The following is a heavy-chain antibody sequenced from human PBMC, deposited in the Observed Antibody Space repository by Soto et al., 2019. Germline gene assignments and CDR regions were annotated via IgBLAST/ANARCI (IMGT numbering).Heavy chain of an antibody. CDR2: FIPIPGTA. J-gene: IGHJ6*02. Sequence: QVQLVQSGAEVKKPGSSVKFSCKASGGTFGSYAISCVRQAPGQGLEWMGGFIPIPGTANYAQKFQGRVTIAADESTSTAYMELSSLRSEGTAVYYCARSQGSSTSLEIYYYYYYGMDVWGQGPTVTVSS. CDR3: ARSQGSSTSLEIYYYYYYGMDV. CDR1: GGTFGSYA. V-gene: IGHV1-69*01. D-gene: IGHD2-2*01.